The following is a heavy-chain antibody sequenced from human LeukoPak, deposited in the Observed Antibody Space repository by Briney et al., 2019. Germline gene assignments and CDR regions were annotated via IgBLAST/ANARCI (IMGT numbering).Heavy chain of an antibody. J-gene: IGHJ6*03. D-gene: IGHD3-10*01. CDR1: GGSISSSSYY. V-gene: IGHV4-39*01. CDR2: MSYSGST. CDR3: ARFYTTSQYGSGYMDV. Sequence: SETLCLTCTVSGGSISSSSYYWGWIRQPPGKGLEWIGSMSYSGSTYYNPSLKSRVTIAVDTSKTQFSLKLSSVTAADTAVYYCARFYTTSQYGSGYMDVWGKGTTVTVSS.